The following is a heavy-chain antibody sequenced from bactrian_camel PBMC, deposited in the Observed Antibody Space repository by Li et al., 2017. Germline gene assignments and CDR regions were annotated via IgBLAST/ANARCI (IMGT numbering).Heavy chain of an antibody. D-gene: IGHD3*01. CDR1: GYGYFLYD. Sequence: VQLVESGGGSVQAEGSLRLACVASGYGYFLYDVTWYRQAPGKEREFVSSITFDGSSTRYAASVKGRFTISKDNAKNTLYLQMNGLKPEDTAMYYCAAVSRRYTRYPPLIKDEYNYWGRGTQVTVS. CDR2: ITFDGSST. CDR3: AAVSRRYTRYPPLIKDEYNY. J-gene: IGHJ4*01. V-gene: IGHV3S42*01.